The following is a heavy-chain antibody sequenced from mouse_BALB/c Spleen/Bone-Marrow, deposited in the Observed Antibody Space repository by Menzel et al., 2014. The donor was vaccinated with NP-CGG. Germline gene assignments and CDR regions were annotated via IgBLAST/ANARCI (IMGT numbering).Heavy chain of an antibody. CDR1: GFNIKDTY. J-gene: IGHJ3*01. Sequence: EVMLGESGAGFVKPGAAVKLSCTASGFNIKDTYMHWVKRRPEQGLVWIGRIDPANDNTKYDPKFQGKATITAETSSNTPYPPHRRLTSEVTAVYHCARADGYYASFAYWGQGTLVTVSA. CDR3: ARADGYYASFAY. D-gene: IGHD2-3*01. CDR2: IDPANDNT. V-gene: IGHV14-3*02.